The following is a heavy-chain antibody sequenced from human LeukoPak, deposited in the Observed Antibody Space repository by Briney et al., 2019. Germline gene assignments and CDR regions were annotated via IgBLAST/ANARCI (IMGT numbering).Heavy chain of an antibody. CDR1: GFTISDYW. CDR3: ARGGGITMVRGVPNWFDP. J-gene: IGHJ5*02. V-gene: IGHV3-53*01. CDR2: IYSGGST. D-gene: IGHD3-10*01. Sequence: GGSLRLSCAASGFTISDYWMSWVRQAPGKGLEWVSVIYSGGSTYYADSVKGRFTISRDNSKNTLYLQMNSLRAEDTAVYYCARGGGITMVRGVPNWFDPWGQGTLVTVSS.